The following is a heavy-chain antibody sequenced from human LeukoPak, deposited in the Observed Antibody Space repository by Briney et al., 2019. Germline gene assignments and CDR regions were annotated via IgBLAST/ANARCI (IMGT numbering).Heavy chain of an antibody. CDR3: ARGPSGYSSD. CDR2: INNDGSST. CDR1: GFTFSTYW. J-gene: IGHJ4*02. V-gene: IGHV3-74*01. D-gene: IGHD6-19*01. Sequence: GGSLRLSCAASGFTFSTYWMHWVRQAQGKGLVWVSRINNDGSSTRYADSVKGRFTISRDNAKNTLYLLTNSLRAEDTAVYYCARGPSGYSSDWGQGTLVTVSS.